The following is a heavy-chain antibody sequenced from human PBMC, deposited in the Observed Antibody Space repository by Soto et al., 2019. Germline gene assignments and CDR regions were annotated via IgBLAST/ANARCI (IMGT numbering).Heavy chain of an antibody. Sequence: GASVKVSCKASGYTFTGYYMHWVRQAPGQGLEWMGWINPNSGGTNYAQKFQGWVTMTRDTSISTAYLELSRLRSDDTAVYYCARDQDGYSNYEVSFDYWGQGTRVTVSS. J-gene: IGHJ4*02. CDR2: INPNSGGT. V-gene: IGHV1-2*04. CDR1: GYTFTGYY. CDR3: ARDQDGYSNYEVSFDY. D-gene: IGHD4-4*01.